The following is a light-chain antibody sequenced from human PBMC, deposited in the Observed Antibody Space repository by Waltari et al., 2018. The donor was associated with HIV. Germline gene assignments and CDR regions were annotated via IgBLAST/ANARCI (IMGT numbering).Light chain of an antibody. CDR2: DVS. CDR3: SSYTSSSTLV. J-gene: IGLJ3*02. V-gene: IGLV2-14*03. CDR1: SSDVGGYNY. Sequence: QSALTQPASVSGSPGQPITISCTGTSSDVGGYNYVSWSQRNPGKAPKLMIYDVSNRPAGVSNRFSGSKSGNTASLTISGLQAEDEADYYCSSYTSSSTLVFGGGTKLTVL.